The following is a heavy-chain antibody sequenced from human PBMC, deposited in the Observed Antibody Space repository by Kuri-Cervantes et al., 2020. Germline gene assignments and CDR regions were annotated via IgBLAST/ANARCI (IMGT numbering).Heavy chain of an antibody. CDR1: GFIFSDYD. CDR2: ISGSSGYI. D-gene: IGHD4-17*01. Sequence: GGSLRLSCVASGFIFSDYDMNWVRQAPGKGLEWVSSISGSSGYIYYADSVKGRFTLSRDNAKNSLFLQMNSLRAEDTAVYYCARVNYGDSAWWFDPWGQGTLVTVSS. V-gene: IGHV3-21*01. CDR3: ARVNYGDSAWWFDP. J-gene: IGHJ5*02.